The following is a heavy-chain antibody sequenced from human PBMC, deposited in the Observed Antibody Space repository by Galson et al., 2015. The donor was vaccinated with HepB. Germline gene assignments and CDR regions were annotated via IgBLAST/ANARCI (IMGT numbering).Heavy chain of an antibody. J-gene: IGHJ4*02. CDR2: INHSGST. D-gene: IGHD5-18*01. CDR3: ARGRGYGAY. CDR1: GGSFSGYY. Sequence: LTCAVYGGSFSGYYWSWIRQPPGKGLEWIGEINHSGSTNYNPSLKSRVTISVDTSKNQFSLKLSSVTAADTAVYYCARGRGYGAYWGQGTLVTVSS. V-gene: IGHV4-34*01.